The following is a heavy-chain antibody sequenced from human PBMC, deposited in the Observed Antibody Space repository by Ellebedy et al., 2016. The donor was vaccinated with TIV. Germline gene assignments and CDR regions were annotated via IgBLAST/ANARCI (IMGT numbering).Heavy chain of an antibody. V-gene: IGHV4-34*01. CDR1: GGSFSGYY. CDR3: ARDRRGYNDGSGYKPFDS. Sequence: SETLSLTCAVYGGSFSGYYWSWVRQPPGKGLEWIGEVNQSGRTNYHPSLKSRVTISVDTSKNQFSLRLSSVTAADTAVYFCARDRRGYNDGSGYKPFDSWGQGILVTVSS. CDR2: VNQSGRT. D-gene: IGHD3-22*01. J-gene: IGHJ4*02.